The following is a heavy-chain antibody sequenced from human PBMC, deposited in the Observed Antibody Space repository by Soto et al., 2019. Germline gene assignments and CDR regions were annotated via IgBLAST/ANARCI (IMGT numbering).Heavy chain of an antibody. CDR1: GGTFSSYT. CDR3: ASSIAVAALFDY. V-gene: IGHV1-69*02. Sequence: SVKVSCKASGGTFSSYTISWVRQAPGQGLEWMGRIIPILGIANYAQKFQGQVTISADKSISTAYLQWSSLKASDTAMYYCASSIAVAALFDYWGQGTLVTVSS. D-gene: IGHD6-19*01. CDR2: IIPILGIA. J-gene: IGHJ4*02.